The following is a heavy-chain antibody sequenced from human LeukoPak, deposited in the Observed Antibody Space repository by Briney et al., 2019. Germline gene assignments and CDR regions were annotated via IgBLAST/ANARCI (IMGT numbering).Heavy chain of an antibody. CDR2: LYYSGST. V-gene: IGHV4-39*01. CDR3: ARLPSEYNWNYFDS. D-gene: IGHD1-20*01. J-gene: IGHJ4*02. CDR1: GGSISSSSFY. Sequence: PSETLSLTCTVSGGSISSSSFYWDWIRQPPGKGLEWIGSLYYSGSTYYNPSLKSRVTISVDTSKNQFSLNLSSVTAADTAVYYCARLPSEYNWNYFDSWGQGTLVTVSS.